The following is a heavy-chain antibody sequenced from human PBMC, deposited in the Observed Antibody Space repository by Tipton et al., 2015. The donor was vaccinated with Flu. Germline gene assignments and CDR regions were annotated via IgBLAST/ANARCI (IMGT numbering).Heavy chain of an antibody. CDR3: ARSTYYYGSGSSDY. Sequence: PGLVKPSETLSLTCSVSGGSVNSYYWSWIRQPAGKGLEWIGRIYMGGRTNYNPSLKSRVTMSLDLFKNQISLRLSSVTAADTAVYYCARSTYYYGSGSSDYWGQGTLVTVSS. CDR2: IYMGGRT. D-gene: IGHD3-10*01. V-gene: IGHV4-4*07. CDR1: GGSVNSYY. J-gene: IGHJ4*02.